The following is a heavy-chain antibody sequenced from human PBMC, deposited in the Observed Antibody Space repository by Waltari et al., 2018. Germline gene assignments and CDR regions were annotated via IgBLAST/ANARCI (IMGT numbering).Heavy chain of an antibody. J-gene: IGHJ4*02. CDR1: GYTFTGYY. D-gene: IGHD3-16*01. CDR3: ARREHFGDSLDY. Sequence: QVQLVQSGAEVKKPGASVRVSCKASGYTFTGYYIHWVRQAPGQGLEWMGRNNPNPGDTKYAQNFRVRVTMTRDTSISTAYMELSGLRSDDTAMYVGARREHFGDSLDYWGQGTLVAVSS. V-gene: IGHV1-2*06. CDR2: NNPNPGDT.